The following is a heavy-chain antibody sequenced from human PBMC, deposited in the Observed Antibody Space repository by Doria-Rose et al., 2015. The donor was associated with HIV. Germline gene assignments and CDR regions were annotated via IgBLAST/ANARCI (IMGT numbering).Heavy chain of an antibody. Sequence: QVQLKESGPGLVKPSETLSLTCSVSGGSISHYYWSWIRQPPGQGLEYIGDIFYTGSTNYSPSLKSRVSISIDTSKNKFSLRLSSVTAADTAVYYCARVLSGTYDYWGQGTLVTVSS. D-gene: IGHD1-26*01. CDR3: ARVLSGTYDY. CDR1: GGSISHYY. V-gene: IGHV4-59*01. CDR2: IFYTGST. J-gene: IGHJ4*02.